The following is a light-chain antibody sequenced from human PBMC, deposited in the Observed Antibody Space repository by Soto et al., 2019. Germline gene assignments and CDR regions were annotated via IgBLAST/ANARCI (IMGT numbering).Light chain of an antibody. Sequence: EIVLTQSPGTLSLSPGERATLSCGASQSVTSNYLAWYQQKPGQAPRLLIFGASIRVKGIPDRFIGSGSGTDFTLTISRLEPEDFAVYYCQHYVTSLTTFGQGNKVDI. CDR2: GAS. V-gene: IGKV3-20*01. J-gene: IGKJ1*01. CDR3: QHYVTSLTT. CDR1: QSVTSNY.